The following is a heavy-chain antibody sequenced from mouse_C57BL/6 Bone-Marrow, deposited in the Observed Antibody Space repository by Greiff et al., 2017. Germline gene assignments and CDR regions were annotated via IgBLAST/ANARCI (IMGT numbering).Heavy chain of an antibody. CDR2: IYPSSGNT. Sequence: QVQLQQSGAELARPGASVKLSCKASGYTFTSYGISWVKQRTGQGLEWIGEIYPSSGNTYYNEKFKGKATLTADKSSSTAYMELRSLTSEDSAVYFCASSYYSNYPWFAYWGQGTLVTVSA. J-gene: IGHJ3*01. CDR3: ASSYYSNYPWFAY. V-gene: IGHV1-81*01. D-gene: IGHD2-5*01. CDR1: GYTFTSYG.